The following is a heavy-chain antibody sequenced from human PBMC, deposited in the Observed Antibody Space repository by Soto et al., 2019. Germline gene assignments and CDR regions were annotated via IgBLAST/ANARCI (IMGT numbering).Heavy chain of an antibody. CDR1: GFTFRSYA. Sequence: GSLRLSCAASGFTFRSYAMSWVRQAPGKGLEWVSAISGSGGSTYNADSVKGRFTISRDNSKNTLYLQMNSLRAEDTAVYYCAKVGPEYYPTFYFDYWGQGTLVTVSS. CDR2: ISGSGGST. CDR3: AKVGPEYYPTFYFDY. D-gene: IGHD3-10*01. J-gene: IGHJ4*02. V-gene: IGHV3-23*01.